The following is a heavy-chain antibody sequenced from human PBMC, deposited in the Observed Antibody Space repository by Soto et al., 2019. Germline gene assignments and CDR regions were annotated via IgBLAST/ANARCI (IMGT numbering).Heavy chain of an antibody. CDR3: ATNEGRDGYSFGY. Sequence: GVSVKGSWKASGVTLSRQDRRCVRQAPGQGLEWMGGIIPIFGTPQYAEKFQDRVTITADESTSTAYMELSSLTSEDTAVYYCATNEGRDGYSFGYWGQGTLGTVSS. D-gene: IGHD5-12*01. CDR2: IIPIFGTP. J-gene: IGHJ4*02. CDR1: GVTLSRQD. V-gene: IGHV1-69*13.